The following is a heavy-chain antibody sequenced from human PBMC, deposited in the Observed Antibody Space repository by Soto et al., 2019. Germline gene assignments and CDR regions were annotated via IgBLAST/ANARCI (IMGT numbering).Heavy chain of an antibody. J-gene: IGHJ6*02. V-gene: IGHV4-31*03. Sequence: QVQLQESGPGLVKPSQTLSLTCTVSGGSVSSGGYYWSWIRQHPGKGLEWIGYIYYSGSTYYNPSLKIRFTISVDTSKNHFSLKLSSVTAADTAVYYCARSAYGSGISGMDVWGQGTTVTVSS. CDR2: IYYSGST. CDR3: ARSAYGSGISGMDV. CDR1: GGSVSSGGYY. D-gene: IGHD3-10*01.